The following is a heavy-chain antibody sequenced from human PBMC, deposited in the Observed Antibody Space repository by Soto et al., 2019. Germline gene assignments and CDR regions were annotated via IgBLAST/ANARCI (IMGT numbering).Heavy chain of an antibody. V-gene: IGHV3-48*03. CDR3: VRAHSGLKDFDY. D-gene: IGHD1-1*01. CDR2: INMDGGST. Sequence: EVQLVESGGGLIQPGGSLRLSCAASGFALSSFDMDWVRQAPGKGLEWVSYINMDGGSTHYAESVKGRFTISRDNGRKSLSLQMDSLRVEDTAVYYCVRAHSGLKDFDYWGQGTLVTVSS. CDR1: GFALSSFD. J-gene: IGHJ4*02.